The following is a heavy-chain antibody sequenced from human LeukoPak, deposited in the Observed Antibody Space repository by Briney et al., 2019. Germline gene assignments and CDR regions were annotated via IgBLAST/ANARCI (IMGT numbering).Heavy chain of an antibody. Sequence: GGSLRLSCAASGFTFSSYGMHWVRQAPGKGLEWVAVIWYDGSNKYYTDSVKGRFTISRDNSKNTLYLQMNSLRAEDTAVYYCARAVTYSSTTDYYYYGMDVWGQGTTVTVSS. CDR2: IWYDGSNK. CDR1: GFTFSSYG. V-gene: IGHV3-33*01. CDR3: ARAVTYSSTTDYYYYGMDV. J-gene: IGHJ6*02. D-gene: IGHD6-13*01.